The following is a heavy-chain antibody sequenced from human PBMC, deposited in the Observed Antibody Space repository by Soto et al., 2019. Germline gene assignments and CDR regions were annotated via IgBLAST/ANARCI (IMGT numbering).Heavy chain of an antibody. CDR2: IYYSGST. V-gene: IGHV4-59*01. J-gene: IGHJ4*02. CDR3: AGDYASGSYRFDY. Sequence: SETLSLTCTVSGDSFSSYSWSWIRQPPGRGLEWIGYIYYSGSTTYNPSLKSRLTMSIDTSKNQFSLRLTSVTAADTAIYYCAGDYASGSYRFDYWGQGTLVTVSS. CDR1: GDSFSSYS. D-gene: IGHD3-10*01.